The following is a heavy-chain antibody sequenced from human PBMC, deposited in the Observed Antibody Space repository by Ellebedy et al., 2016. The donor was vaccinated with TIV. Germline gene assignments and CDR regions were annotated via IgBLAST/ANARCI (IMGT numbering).Heavy chain of an antibody. CDR2: LSPSGGST. V-gene: IGHV3-23*01. CDR1: GFTFSTFA. D-gene: IGHD3-10*01. J-gene: IGHJ6*02. CDR3: AKRVTMVREVITYYHYAMDV. Sequence: PGGSLRLSCAASGFTFSTFAMSWVRQAPGKGLDWVSSLSPSGGSTYYADSVKGRFTISRDNSKNKLYLQMNSLRGEDTAVYYCAKRVTMVREVITYYHYAMDVWGQGTTVTVSS.